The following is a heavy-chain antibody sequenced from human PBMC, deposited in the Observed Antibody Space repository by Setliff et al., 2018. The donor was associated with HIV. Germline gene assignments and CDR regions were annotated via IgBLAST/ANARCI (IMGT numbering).Heavy chain of an antibody. CDR1: GGIFVHHA. V-gene: IGHV1-69*13. D-gene: IGHD1-7*01. CDR2: IIPFFGTA. J-gene: IGHJ5*02. CDR3: AGGGTLTLINYFDT. Sequence: GASVKVSCKTAGGIFVHHAVSWVRQAPGQGLEWMGGIIPFFGTALYAPKFQGRVTITANESTSTAYMELSSLRSEDTGVYYCAGGGTLTLINYFDTWGQGTLVTVSS.